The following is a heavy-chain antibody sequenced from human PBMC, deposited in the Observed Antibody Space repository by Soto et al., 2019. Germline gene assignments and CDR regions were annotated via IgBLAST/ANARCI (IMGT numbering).Heavy chain of an antibody. CDR1: GYTFTIYD. J-gene: IGHJ5*02. CDR3: ARATGIAARPDGDP. V-gene: IGHV1-8*01. D-gene: IGHD6-6*01. Sequence: ASLKVSCKASGYTFTIYDINWVRQATGQGLEWMGWMNPNSGNTGYAQKFQGRVTMTRNTSISTAYMELSSLRSEDTAVYYCARATGIAARPDGDPWGQGTLVTSPQ. CDR2: MNPNSGNT.